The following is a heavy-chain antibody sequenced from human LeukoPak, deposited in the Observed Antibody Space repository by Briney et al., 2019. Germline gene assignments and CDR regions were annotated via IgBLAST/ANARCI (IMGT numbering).Heavy chain of an antibody. Sequence: PSETLSLTCAVSGASINSGSYYWGWIRQPAGKGLEWIGRIFTSGSTNYNPSLKSRVTISVDRSKNQFSLKLSSVTAADTAVYYCASQLGYFDSWGQGTLVTVSS. J-gene: IGHJ4*02. D-gene: IGHD6-6*01. V-gene: IGHV4-61*02. CDR3: ASQLGYFDS. CDR1: GASINSGSYY. CDR2: IFTSGST.